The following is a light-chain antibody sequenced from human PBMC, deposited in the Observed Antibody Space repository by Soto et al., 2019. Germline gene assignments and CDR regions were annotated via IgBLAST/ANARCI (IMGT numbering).Light chain of an antibody. Sequence: EVVMTQSPATLSVSPGERATLSCRASQSVSSNLAWYQQKPGQAPRLLIYGASTRATGIPARFSGSGSGTEFTLTISSLKSEDLAVYYCQQYNNWPPWTFGQGTKVDIK. J-gene: IGKJ1*01. CDR2: GAS. V-gene: IGKV3-15*01. CDR3: QQYNNWPPWT. CDR1: QSVSSN.